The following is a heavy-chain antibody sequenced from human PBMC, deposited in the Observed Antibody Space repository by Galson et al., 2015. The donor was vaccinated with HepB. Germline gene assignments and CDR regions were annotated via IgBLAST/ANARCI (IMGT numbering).Heavy chain of an antibody. D-gene: IGHD3-10*01. CDR3: AREPYGAGSADHWFDP. J-gene: IGHJ5*02. Sequence: CAISGDSVSSNTAAWSWVRQSPSRGLEWLGRTYYKSKWNNDYAVSVKSRIAINPDTSKNQFSLQLNSVTPEDTAVYYCAREPYGAGSADHWFDPWGQGIWVTVSS. CDR1: GDSVSSNTAA. V-gene: IGHV6-1*01. CDR2: TYYKSKWNN.